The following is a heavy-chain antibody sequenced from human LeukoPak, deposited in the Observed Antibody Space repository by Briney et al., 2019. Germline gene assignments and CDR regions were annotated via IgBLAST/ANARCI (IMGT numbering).Heavy chain of an antibody. J-gene: IGHJ2*01. D-gene: IGHD2-15*01. V-gene: IGHV6-1*01. CDR2: TYYRSKWYS. CDR1: GDSVSSGSAT. CDR3: ARDRAAPTWFFDL. Sequence: SQTLSLTCAISGDSVSSGSATWNWIRQSPSRGLEWLGKTYYRSKWYSEYAVSVKSRIIINADTPKNQFSLQLESVTPEDTAVYYCARDRAAPTWFFDLWGRGTLVLVSS.